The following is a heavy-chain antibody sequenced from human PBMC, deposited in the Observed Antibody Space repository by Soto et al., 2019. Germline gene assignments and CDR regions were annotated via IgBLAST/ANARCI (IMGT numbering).Heavy chain of an antibody. Sequence: SETLSLICTVSGGSLSSGDYYWNWIRQHPGKGLEWIGHIYYSGSTYYNPSLKSRVTISVDTSKNQFSLKLSSVTAADTAVYYCARLVYDSSGYRPGWGQGTLVTVSS. J-gene: IGHJ4*02. D-gene: IGHD3-22*01. CDR3: ARLVYDSSGYRPG. V-gene: IGHV4-31*03. CDR2: IYYSGST. CDR1: GGSLSSGDYY.